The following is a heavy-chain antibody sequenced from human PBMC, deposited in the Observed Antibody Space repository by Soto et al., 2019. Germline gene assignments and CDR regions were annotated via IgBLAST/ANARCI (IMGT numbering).Heavy chain of an antibody. CDR2: ISWDGGST. Sequence: EVQLVESGGVVVQPGGSLRLSCAASGFTFDDYTMHWVRQAPGXXLEWVSLISWDGGSTYYADSVKGRFTISRDNSKNSLYLQMNSLRXXXXAXXXCXXXXXXXXGYVFGYWGQGTLVTVSS. D-gene: IGHD5-12*01. V-gene: IGHV3-43*01. CDR1: GFTFDDYT. CDR3: XXXXXXXXGYVFGY. J-gene: IGHJ4*02.